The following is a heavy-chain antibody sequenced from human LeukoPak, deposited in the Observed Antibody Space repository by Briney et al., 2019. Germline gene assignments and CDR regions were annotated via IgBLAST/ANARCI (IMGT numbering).Heavy chain of an antibody. CDR1: GYTFTSYA. Sequence: ASVKVSCKASGYTFTSYAMHWVRQAPGQRLEWMGWINAGNGNTKYSQKFQGRVTITRDTSASTAYMELSSLRSEDTAVYYCARAKIAVASLAYYYYGMDDWGQGTTVTVSS. D-gene: IGHD6-19*01. V-gene: IGHV1-3*01. J-gene: IGHJ6*02. CDR2: INAGNGNT. CDR3: ARAKIAVASLAYYYYGMDD.